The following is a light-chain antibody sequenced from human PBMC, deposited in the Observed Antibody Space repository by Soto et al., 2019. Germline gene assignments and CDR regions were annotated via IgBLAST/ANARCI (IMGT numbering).Light chain of an antibody. CDR1: GSDVRTYNL. J-gene: IGLJ1*01. V-gene: IGLV2-23*01. CDR2: EAS. Sequence: QSALTQPASVSGSPGQSITISCTVTGSDVRTYNLVSWYQQHPGKVPKLIIYEASKRPSGVSNRFSGSQPGNTASLTVSGLQAEDEADYCCCSYAGDKTYVFGSGTKLTVL. CDR3: CSYAGDKTYV.